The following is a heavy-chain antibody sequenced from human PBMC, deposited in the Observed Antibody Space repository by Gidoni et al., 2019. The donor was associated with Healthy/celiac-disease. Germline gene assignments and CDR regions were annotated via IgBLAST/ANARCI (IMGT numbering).Heavy chain of an antibody. Sequence: EVQLVESGGGLVQPGRSLRLSCAASGFTFDDYAMHWVRQAPGQGLEWVSGISWNSGSIGYADSVKGRFTISRDNAKNSLYLQMNSLRAEDTALYYCAKGSMVRGVIANWGQGTLVTVSS. CDR1: GFTFDDYA. D-gene: IGHD3-10*01. J-gene: IGHJ4*02. CDR3: AKGSMVRGVIAN. CDR2: ISWNSGSI. V-gene: IGHV3-9*01.